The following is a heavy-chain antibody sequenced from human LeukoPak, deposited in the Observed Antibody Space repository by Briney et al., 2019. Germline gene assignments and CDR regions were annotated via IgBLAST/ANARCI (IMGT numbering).Heavy chain of an antibody. Sequence: ASVKVSCKASGYTFTSYGITWVRQAPGQGLEWMGRISGYNGNTNDAQKLQGRVTMTTDTSTSTAYMELRSLRSDDTAVYYCARGWGEPPSSLTTVIDYWGQGTLVTVSS. J-gene: IGHJ4*02. CDR2: ISGYNGNT. CDR1: GYTFTSYG. CDR3: ARGWGEPPSSLTTVIDY. D-gene: IGHD4-17*01. V-gene: IGHV1-18*01.